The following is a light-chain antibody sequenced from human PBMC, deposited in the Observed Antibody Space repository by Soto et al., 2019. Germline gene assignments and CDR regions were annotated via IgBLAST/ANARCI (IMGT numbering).Light chain of an antibody. V-gene: IGLV2-8*01. Sequence: QSLLTQPPSASGSPGQSVTISCTGTSSDVGGYNFVSWYQQYPGKAPKLMIYEVSKRPSGVPDRFSGSKSGNTASLTVSGLQAEDEADYYCSSYAGSDNYVFGTGTKVTVL. CDR3: SSYAGSDNYV. CDR1: SSDVGGYNF. CDR2: EVS. J-gene: IGLJ1*01.